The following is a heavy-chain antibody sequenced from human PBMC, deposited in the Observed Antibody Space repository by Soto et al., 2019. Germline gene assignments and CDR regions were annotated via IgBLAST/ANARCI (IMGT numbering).Heavy chain of an antibody. CDR3: ARGGVSTRTFDY. CDR1: GDSFNTYW. CDR2: THPGDSET. Sequence: VASQKISCKVSGDSFNTYWIAWVRQMPGKGLEWMGITHPGDSETRYRPSFQGQVTISADKSISSAYLQWSSLRASDTAMYYCARGGVSTRTFDYWGQGTPVTVSS. V-gene: IGHV5-51*01. D-gene: IGHD3-3*01. J-gene: IGHJ4*02.